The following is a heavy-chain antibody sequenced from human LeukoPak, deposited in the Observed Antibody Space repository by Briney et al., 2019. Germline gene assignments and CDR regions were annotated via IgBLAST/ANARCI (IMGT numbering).Heavy chain of an antibody. D-gene: IGHD5-12*01. Sequence: GGSLRLSCAASGFTFDDYAMHWVRQAPGKGLEWVSGISWNSGSIGYADSVKGRFTISRDNAKNSLYLQMNSLRAEDTALYYCAKDRGDSGYDPSLDYWGQGTLVTVSS. J-gene: IGHJ4*02. V-gene: IGHV3-9*01. CDR1: GFTFDDYA. CDR3: AKDRGDSGYDPSLDY. CDR2: ISWNSGSI.